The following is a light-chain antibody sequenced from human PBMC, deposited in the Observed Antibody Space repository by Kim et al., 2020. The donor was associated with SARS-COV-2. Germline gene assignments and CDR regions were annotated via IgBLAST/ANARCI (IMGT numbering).Light chain of an antibody. CDR1: HSLSRSH. Sequence: IVLTQSPGTLSLSPGEGATLSCRAGHSLSRSHLAWYQQKPGQPPRLLIYAASIRATGIPDRFSGSGSGTDFTLTINRLQPEDFAVYYCQQYGSSPKITFGQGTRLEIK. J-gene: IGKJ5*01. CDR3: QQYGSSPKIT. CDR2: AAS. V-gene: IGKV3-20*01.